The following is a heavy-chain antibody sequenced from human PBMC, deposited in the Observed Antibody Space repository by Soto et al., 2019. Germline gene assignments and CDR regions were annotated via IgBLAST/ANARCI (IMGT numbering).Heavy chain of an antibody. J-gene: IGHJ4*02. Sequence: GGSLRLSCAASGGTFSTYAIHWVRQAPGRGLEWVAIISYDGSQKYYADSVKGRFTISRDNSNNTLYLQMTSLRAEDTAVYYCARPYSNTLLLDYWGQGTLVTVSS. D-gene: IGHD3-22*01. CDR1: GGTFSTYA. V-gene: IGHV3-30-3*01. CDR3: ARPYSNTLLLDY. CDR2: ISYDGSQK.